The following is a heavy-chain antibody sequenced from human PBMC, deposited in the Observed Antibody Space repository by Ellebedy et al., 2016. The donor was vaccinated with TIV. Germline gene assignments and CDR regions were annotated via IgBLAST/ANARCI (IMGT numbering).Heavy chain of an antibody. CDR3: ARRSTDFAFDS. CDR2: FIGSGGST. Sequence: GESLKISCAASGFTFSGYVMSWVRQAPGKGLDWVASFIGSGGSTYYADSVKGRFTISRDNSKNTLFLQMSSLRAEDTAVYFCARRSTDFAFDSWGQGTLVTVSS. CDR1: GFTFSGYV. J-gene: IGHJ4*02. V-gene: IGHV3-23*01. D-gene: IGHD3/OR15-3a*01.